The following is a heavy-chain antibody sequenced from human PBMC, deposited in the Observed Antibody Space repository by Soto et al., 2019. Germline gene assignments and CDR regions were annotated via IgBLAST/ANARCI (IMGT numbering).Heavy chain of an antibody. CDR2: ISGSGGST. CDR1: GFTFSSYA. Sequence: PGGSLRLSCAASGFTFSSYAMSWVRQAPGKGLEWVSAISGSGGSTYYADSVKGRFTISRDNSKSTLYLQMNSLRAEDTAVYYCAKEGSKPMIVVVIRGNWFDPWGQGTLVTVSS. CDR3: AKEGSKPMIVVVIRGNWFDP. V-gene: IGHV3-23*01. D-gene: IGHD3-22*01. J-gene: IGHJ5*02.